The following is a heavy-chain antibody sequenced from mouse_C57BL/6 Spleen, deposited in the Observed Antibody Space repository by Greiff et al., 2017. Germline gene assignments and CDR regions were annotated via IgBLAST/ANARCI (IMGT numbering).Heavy chain of an antibody. CDR1: GFSLTSYG. CDR2: IWSGGST. V-gene: IGHV2-2*01. J-gene: IGHJ1*03. Sequence: VMLVESGPGLVQPSQSLSITCTVSGFSLTSYGVHWVRQSPGKGLEWLGVIWSGGSTDYNAAFISRLSISKDNSKSQVFFKMNSLQADDTAIYYCARNPLSRRDWYFDVWGTGTTVTVSS. CDR3: ARNPLSRRDWYFDV.